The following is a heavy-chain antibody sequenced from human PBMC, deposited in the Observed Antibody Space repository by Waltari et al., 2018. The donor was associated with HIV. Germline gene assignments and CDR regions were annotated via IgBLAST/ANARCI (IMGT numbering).Heavy chain of an antibody. V-gene: IGHV4-31*03. J-gene: IGHJ5*02. Sequence: QVQLQESGPGLVKPSQTLSLTCTVSGGSISSGGYYWSWIRQHPGKGLEWIGYIYYSGSTYYNPSLKSRVTISVDTSKNQFSLKLSSVTAADTALYYCARGTKGRNNWFDPWGQGTLVTVSS. CDR1: GGSISSGGYY. CDR2: IYYSGST. CDR3: ARGTKGRNNWFDP.